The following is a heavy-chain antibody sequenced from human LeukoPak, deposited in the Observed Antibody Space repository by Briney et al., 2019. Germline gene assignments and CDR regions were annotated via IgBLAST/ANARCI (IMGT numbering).Heavy chain of an antibody. CDR3: ARTRYSDEAFDY. CDR1: GFTFSSYG. CDR2: IWYDGSNK. V-gene: IGHV3-33*01. D-gene: IGHD1-1*01. J-gene: IGHJ4*02. Sequence: PGGSLRLSCVTSGFTFSSYGMHWVRQAPDKGLEWVSIIWYDGSNKYYADSVKGRFTISRDNSKNTLYLQMNSLRAEDTALYYCARTRYSDEAFDYWAQGTLVTVSS.